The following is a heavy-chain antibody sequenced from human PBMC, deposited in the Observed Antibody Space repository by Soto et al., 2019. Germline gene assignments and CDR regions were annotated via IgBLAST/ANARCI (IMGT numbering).Heavy chain of an antibody. Sequence: SETLSLTCSVSGGSISGSYWSWIRQSPGKGLEWLGYVYYTGSTNYSPSLRSRVSISVDTSKDEFSLRLSSVTAADTAVYFCARSVAVPGAHIDYWGQGTQVTVSS. CDR3: ARSVAVPGAHIDY. CDR1: GGSISGSY. D-gene: IGHD6-19*01. J-gene: IGHJ4*02. V-gene: IGHV4-59*01. CDR2: VYYTGST.